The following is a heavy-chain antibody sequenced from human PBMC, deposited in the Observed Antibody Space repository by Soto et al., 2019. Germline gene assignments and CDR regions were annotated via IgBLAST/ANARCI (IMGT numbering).Heavy chain of an antibody. CDR3: AGGGVRGVITRTRDYYGMDV. Sequence: PGESLKISCKGSGYSVTSYWIGWVRQMTGKGLEWMGIIYPGDSDTRYSPSFQGQVTISADKSISTAYLQWSSLKASDTAMYYCAGGGVRGVITRTRDYYGMDVWGQGTTVTVSS. CDR2: IYPGDSDT. J-gene: IGHJ6*02. D-gene: IGHD3-10*01. CDR1: GYSVTSYW. V-gene: IGHV5-51*01.